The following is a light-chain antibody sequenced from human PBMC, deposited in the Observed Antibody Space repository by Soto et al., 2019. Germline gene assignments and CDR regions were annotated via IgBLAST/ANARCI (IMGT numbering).Light chain of an antibody. CDR2: AAS. CDR3: QQYGSSPLT. V-gene: IGKV3-20*01. J-gene: IGKJ4*01. Sequence: EIVLIQSPGTLAFSPGEGATLSCRASLRGGGSSLAWYQQKPGQAPRLLIYAASTRATGIPDRLRGSGSGTAFTLTISRLEPEDFAVYYCQQYGSSPLTFGGGTKVDI. CDR1: LRGGGSS.